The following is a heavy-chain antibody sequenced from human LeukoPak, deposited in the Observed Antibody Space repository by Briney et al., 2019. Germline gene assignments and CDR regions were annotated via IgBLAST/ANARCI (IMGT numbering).Heavy chain of an antibody. CDR2: INHSGST. CDR3: ARSTRVVAANWKRPFDY. V-gene: IGHV4-34*01. D-gene: IGHD2-15*01. Sequence: SETLSLTCAVYGGSFSGYYWSWIRQPPGKGLEWIGEINHSGSTNYNPSLKSRVTISVDTSKNQFSLKLSSVNGADTAVYYCARSTRVVAANWKRPFDYWGQGTLVTVSS. CDR1: GGSFSGYY. J-gene: IGHJ4*02.